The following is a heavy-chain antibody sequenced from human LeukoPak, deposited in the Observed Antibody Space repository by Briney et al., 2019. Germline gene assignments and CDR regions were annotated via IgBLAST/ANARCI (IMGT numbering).Heavy chain of an antibody. V-gene: IGHV4-59*12. Sequence: SETLSLTCTVSGGSISSYYWSWIRQPPGKGLEWIGYIYYSGSTNYNPSLKSRVTISVDTSKNQFSLKLSSVTAADTAVYYCARGSRYSSGWYGDWGQGTLVTVSS. CDR3: ARGSRYSSGWYGD. J-gene: IGHJ4*02. D-gene: IGHD6-19*01. CDR2: IYYSGST. CDR1: GGSISSYY.